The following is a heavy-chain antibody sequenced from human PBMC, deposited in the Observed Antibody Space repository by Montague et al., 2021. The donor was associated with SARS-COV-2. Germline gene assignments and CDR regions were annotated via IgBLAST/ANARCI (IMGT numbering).Heavy chain of an antibody. CDR3: ARTSDPSNFDSTGYYGAFDV. CDR1: GATISSDY. CDR2: MSYSGSA. Sequence: SETLSLTCTVSGATISSDYWSWIRQSPGKGLEWIGYMSYSGSATXNPSLESRVAISRDTSKNQFSLTLIPATAADTVIYYCARTSDPSNFDSTGYYGAFDVWGQGTTVIVSS. J-gene: IGHJ3*01. D-gene: IGHD3-22*01. V-gene: IGHV4-59*01.